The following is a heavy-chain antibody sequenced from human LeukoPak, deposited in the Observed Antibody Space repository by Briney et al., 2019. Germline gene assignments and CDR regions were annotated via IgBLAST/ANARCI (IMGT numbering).Heavy chain of an antibody. CDR1: GFTFSSYW. Sequence: PGGSLRLSCAASGFTFSSYWMHWVRQAPGKGLVWVSRINSDGSSTSYADSVKGRFTISRDNAKNSLYLQMNSLRAEDTAVYYCARVEAVYGPLGYWGQGTLVTVSS. CDR3: ARVEAVYGPLGY. J-gene: IGHJ4*02. D-gene: IGHD3-16*01. V-gene: IGHV3-74*01. CDR2: INSDGSST.